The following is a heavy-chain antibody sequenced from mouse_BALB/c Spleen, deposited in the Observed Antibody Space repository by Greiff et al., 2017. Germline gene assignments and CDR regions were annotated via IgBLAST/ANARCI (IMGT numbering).Heavy chain of an antibody. V-gene: IGHV1-5*01. CDR3: TRAYDRYDYFDY. CDR1: GYSFTSYW. D-gene: IGHD2-14*01. J-gene: IGHJ2*01. CDR2: IYPGNSDT. Sequence: VQLQQSGTVLARPGASVKMSCKASGYSFTSYWMHWVKQRPGQGLEWIGAIYPGNSDTSYNQKFKGKAKLTAVTSASTAYMELSSLTNEDSAVYYCTRAYDRYDYFDYWGQGTTLTVSS.